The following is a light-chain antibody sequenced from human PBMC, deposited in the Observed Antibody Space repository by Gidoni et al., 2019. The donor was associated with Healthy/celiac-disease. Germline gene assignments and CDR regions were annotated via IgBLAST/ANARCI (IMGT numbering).Light chain of an antibody. J-gene: IGLJ2*01. CDR2: EVS. CDR1: SSDVGGYNY. V-gene: IGLV2-14*01. Sequence: QSALTQPASVSVSPGQSITISCTGTSSDVGGYNYVSWYQQHPGKAPKLMIYEVSNRPSGVSNRFSGAKSGNTASRTISGLQAEDEADYYCSSYTSSSTPVVFGGGTKLTVL. CDR3: SSYTSSSTPVV.